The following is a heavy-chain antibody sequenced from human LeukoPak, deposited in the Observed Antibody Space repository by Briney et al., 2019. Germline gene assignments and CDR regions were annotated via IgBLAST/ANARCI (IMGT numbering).Heavy chain of an antibody. Sequence: PSETLSLSCSHSGYSFSSYDWSWIRQPAGKGLEYIGRIDTSGSTNYNPSLKSRVTMSVDTSENQFSLKLNSVAAADTAMSFCARNSGYYNNGWADFDYWGQGTLVTVSS. D-gene: IGHD3-10*01. V-gene: IGHV4-4*07. CDR1: GYSFSSYD. CDR3: ARNSGYYNNGWADFDY. CDR2: IDTSGST. J-gene: IGHJ4*02.